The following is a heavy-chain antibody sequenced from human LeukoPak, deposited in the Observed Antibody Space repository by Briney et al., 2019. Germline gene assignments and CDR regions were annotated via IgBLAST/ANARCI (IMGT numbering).Heavy chain of an antibody. D-gene: IGHD3-3*01. J-gene: IGHJ6*03. Sequence: GASVKVSCKASGYTFTSYGISWVRQAPGQGREWMGWISTYNGNTNYAQKLQGRVTMTTDTSTRTAYMELRSLRSDDTAVYYCARAAPRYYDFWSGYFSGYYYYMDVWGKGTTVTVSS. CDR2: ISTYNGNT. CDR3: ARAAPRYYDFWSGYFSGYYYYMDV. CDR1: GYTFTSYG. V-gene: IGHV1-18*01.